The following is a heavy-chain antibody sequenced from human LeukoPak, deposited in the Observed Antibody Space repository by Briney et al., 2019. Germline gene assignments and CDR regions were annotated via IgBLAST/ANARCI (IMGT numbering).Heavy chain of an antibody. CDR3: ARGGAGIFYTPSLNWFDP. Sequence: SETLSLTCAVYGGSFSGYYWSWIRQPPGKGLEWMGEINHSGSTNYNPSLKSRVTISVDTSKNQFSLKLSSVTAADTAVYYCARGGAGIFYTPSLNWFDPWGQGTLVTVSS. V-gene: IGHV4-34*01. D-gene: IGHD3-9*01. CDR2: INHSGST. J-gene: IGHJ5*02. CDR1: GGSFSGYY.